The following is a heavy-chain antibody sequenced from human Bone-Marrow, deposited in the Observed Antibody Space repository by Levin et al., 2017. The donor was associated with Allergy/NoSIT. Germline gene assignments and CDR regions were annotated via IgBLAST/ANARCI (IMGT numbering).Heavy chain of an antibody. CDR1: GFTFSDYT. J-gene: IGHJ4*01. D-gene: IGHD1-26*01. Sequence: GGSLRLSCAASGFTFSDYTMNWIRQTPGKGLAWLSSISGRSDKIYYADSVKGRFTISRDNSKNTLFLQMNSLTADDTAVYFCARGGGERGATYDYWGHGALVTVSS. CDR3: ARGGGERGATYDY. V-gene: IGHV3-23*01. CDR2: ISGRSDKI.